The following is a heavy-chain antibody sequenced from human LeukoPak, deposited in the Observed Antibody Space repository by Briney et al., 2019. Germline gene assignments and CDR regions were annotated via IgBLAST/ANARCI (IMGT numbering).Heavy chain of an antibody. CDR2: ISDSGDNT. CDR3: AFDY. J-gene: IGHJ4*02. V-gene: IGHV3-23*01. Sequence: GGSLRLSCAASGFSFSNQAMSWVRQAPGKGLEWVSGISDSGDNTYYADSVRGRFTVSRDNSKNTLYLQMNSLRTEDTAVYYCAFDYWGRGTLVTVSS. CDR1: GFSFSNQA.